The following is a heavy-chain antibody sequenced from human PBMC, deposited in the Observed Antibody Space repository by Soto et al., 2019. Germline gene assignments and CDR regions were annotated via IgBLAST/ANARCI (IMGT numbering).Heavy chain of an antibody. CDR2: ISGSGGGT. V-gene: IGHV3-23*01. J-gene: IGHJ4*02. CDR1: GFTVSSDA. D-gene: IGHD6-19*01. Sequence: GSLRLSSAASGFTVSSDAMTWVRQAPGKGLEWVSTISGSGGGTYYADSVKGRFTISRDNSENTLYLQMNSLRAEDTAIYYCAKDIIGRSNVWPLGCWGQGTLVTVSS. CDR3: AKDIIGRSNVWPLGC.